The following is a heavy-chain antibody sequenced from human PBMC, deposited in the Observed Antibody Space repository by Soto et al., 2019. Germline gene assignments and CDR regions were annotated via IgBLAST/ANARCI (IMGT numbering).Heavy chain of an antibody. CDR2: IWYDGSHK. J-gene: IGHJ5*02. V-gene: IGHV3-33*01. Sequence: QVQLVESGGGVVQAGESLRLSCATSGFTFSGFVMQWVRQAPGKGLEWVAVIWYDGSHKYYADSVKGRFTISRDDSKNTLYLQMNNLRVEDTAVYYCVRGSFCTTTTCYNLGWFAPWGQGTLVTVSS. CDR1: GFTFSGFV. CDR3: VRGSFCTTTTCYNLGWFAP. D-gene: IGHD2-2*02.